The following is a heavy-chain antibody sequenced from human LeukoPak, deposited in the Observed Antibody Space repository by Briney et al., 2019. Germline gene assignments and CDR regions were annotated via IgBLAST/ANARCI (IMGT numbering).Heavy chain of an antibody. V-gene: IGHV3-33*01. CDR1: GFTFSSYG. J-gene: IGHJ4*02. CDR2: IWYGGSNK. Sequence: HPGGSLRLSFAASGFTFSSYGMHWVRQAPGKGLEWVAVIWYGGSNKYYADSVKGRFTISRDISKNTLFLQMSSLRAEDTAVYYCARQWLQLIGYWGQGTLVTVSS. CDR3: ARQWLQLIGY. D-gene: IGHD5-24*01.